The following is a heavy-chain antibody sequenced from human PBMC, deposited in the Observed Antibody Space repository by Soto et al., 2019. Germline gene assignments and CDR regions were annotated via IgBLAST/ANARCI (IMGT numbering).Heavy chain of an antibody. CDR2: IYYSGST. CDR1: GCSISSSSYY. D-gene: IGHD3-22*01. V-gene: IGHV4-39*01. CDR3: ARTGGYYDSSGYFLVVDFDY. Sequence: SETLSLTCTVSGCSISSSSYYWGWIRQPPGKGLEWIGSIYYSGSTYYNPSLKSRVTISVDTSKNQFSLKLSSVTAADTAVYYCARTGGYYDSSGYFLVVDFDYWGQGTLVTVSS. J-gene: IGHJ4*02.